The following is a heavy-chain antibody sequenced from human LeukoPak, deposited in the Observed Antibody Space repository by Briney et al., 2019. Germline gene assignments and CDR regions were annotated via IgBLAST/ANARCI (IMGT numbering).Heavy chain of an antibody. CDR1: GFTFSSYA. V-gene: IGHV3-23*01. CDR3: ASSGPDSSSWYRAKPSFFDY. D-gene: IGHD6-13*01. Sequence: GGSLRLSCAASGFTFSSYAMSWVRQAPGKGLEWVSAISGSGGSTYYADPVKGRFTISRDNSKNTLYLQMNSLRAEDTAVYYCASSGPDSSSWYRAKPSFFDYWGQGTLVTVSS. CDR2: ISGSGGST. J-gene: IGHJ4*02.